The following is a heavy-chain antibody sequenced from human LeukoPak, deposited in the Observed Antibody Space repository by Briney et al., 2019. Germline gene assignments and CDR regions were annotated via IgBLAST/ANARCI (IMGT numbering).Heavy chain of an antibody. CDR1: GGSISNFY. V-gene: IGHV4-59*08. D-gene: IGHD5-12*01. J-gene: IGHJ3*02. CDR2: ISYSGTT. Sequence: SETLSLTCTVSGGSISNFYWTWLRQSPGKGLEWIGYISYSGTTKYSPSLKSRVTMSLDTSKNQFSLKLSSVTAADTAVYYCARGLDIVATSDAFDIWGQGTMVTVSS. CDR3: ARGLDIVATSDAFDI.